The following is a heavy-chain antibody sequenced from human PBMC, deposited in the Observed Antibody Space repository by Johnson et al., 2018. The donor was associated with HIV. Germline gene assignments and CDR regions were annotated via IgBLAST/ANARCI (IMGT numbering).Heavy chain of an antibody. V-gene: IGHV3-11*04. Sequence: QVQLVESGGGLVKPGGSLRLSCAVSGFTFSDHYMSWIRQAPGKGLEWVSYISSSSSSIYYADSVKGRFTISRDNAKNTLYLQMNSLRAEDTAVYYCAKETPSSGGTFDIWGQGTMVTVSS. D-gene: IGHD6-25*01. CDR3: AKETPSSGGTFDI. CDR1: GFTFSDHY. CDR2: ISSSSSSI. J-gene: IGHJ3*02.